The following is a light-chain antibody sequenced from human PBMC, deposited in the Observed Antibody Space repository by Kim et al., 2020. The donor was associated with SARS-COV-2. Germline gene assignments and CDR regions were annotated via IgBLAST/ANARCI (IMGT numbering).Light chain of an antibody. CDR1: QTVSSK. V-gene: IGKV3D-15*01. Sequence: EIVMTQSPATLSVSPGERATLFCRASQTVSSKLAWYQQTPGQAPRLLISDASTRATGIPARFSATGSGTDFTLTINSLQSEDSAVYFRQQYDSWVTFGGGTKVDIK. CDR2: DAS. J-gene: IGKJ4*01. CDR3: QQYDSWVT.